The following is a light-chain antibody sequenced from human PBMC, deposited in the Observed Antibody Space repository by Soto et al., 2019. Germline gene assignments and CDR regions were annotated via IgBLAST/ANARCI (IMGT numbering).Light chain of an antibody. CDR3: LQHYNYPPT. CDR1: QGITNS. Sequence: AIQMTQSPPSLSASVGDRVTITCRASQGITNSLIWYQQKPGKAPKLLIYAASSLQTVVPPRFSGSGSGTHFTLTISSLQTEDFATYHCLQHYNYPPTFGQGTKLEIK. CDR2: AAS. V-gene: IGKV1-6*01. J-gene: IGKJ2*01.